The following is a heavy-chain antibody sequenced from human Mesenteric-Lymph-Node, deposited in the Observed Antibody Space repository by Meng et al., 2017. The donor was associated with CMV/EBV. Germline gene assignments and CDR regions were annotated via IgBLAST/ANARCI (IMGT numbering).Heavy chain of an antibody. CDR2: IHPNSGNT. D-gene: IGHD1-26*01. CDR3: ARVGTSNYYYGMDV. CDR1: GYAFTSYD. V-gene: IGHV1-8*01. Sequence: ASVKVSCKASGYAFTSYDIHWVRQATGQGLEWMGWIHPNSGNTAYAQKFQGRVTMTRNTSISTAYMELSSLRSEDTAVYYCARVGTSNYYYGMDVWGQGTTVTVSS. J-gene: IGHJ6*02.